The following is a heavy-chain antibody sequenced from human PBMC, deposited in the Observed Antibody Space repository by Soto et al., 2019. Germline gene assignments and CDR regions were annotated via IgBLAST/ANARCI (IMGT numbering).Heavy chain of an antibody. V-gene: IGHV3-23*01. Sequence: EVQLLESGGGLVQPGGSMRLSCAASGITISNYPMSWVRQALGKGLDWVSGISGSGDRTYYADSAKGRFTISKDISRNSLSLQLDSLGVEDTAVYFCVKDDGGYPSTAPHWGQGTLVTVPS. CDR1: GITISNYP. J-gene: IGHJ4*02. CDR2: ISGSGDRT. CDR3: VKDDGGYPSTAPH. D-gene: IGHD3-22*01.